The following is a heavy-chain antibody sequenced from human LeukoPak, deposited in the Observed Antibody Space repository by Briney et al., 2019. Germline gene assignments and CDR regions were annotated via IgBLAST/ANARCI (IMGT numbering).Heavy chain of an antibody. J-gene: IGHJ6*02. V-gene: IGHV3-30-3*01. Sequence: SGGSLRLSCAASRFTFSSHAMHWVRQAPGKGLDWVAVISYDGSNEYYADSVKGRFTISRDNSKNTLYLQMNSLRADDTAVYYCARDLGFLDGLNYYGMDVWGQGTTVTVSS. CDR2: ISYDGSNE. D-gene: IGHD3-3*01. CDR3: ARDLGFLDGLNYYGMDV. CDR1: RFTFSSHA.